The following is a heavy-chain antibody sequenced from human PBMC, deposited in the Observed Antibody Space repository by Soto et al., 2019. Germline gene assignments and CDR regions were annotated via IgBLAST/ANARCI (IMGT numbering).Heavy chain of an antibody. CDR3: AASYGSGYRAFDY. J-gene: IGHJ4*02. V-gene: IGHV1-69*02. CDR2: VNPIVSMS. D-gene: IGHD3-10*01. Sequence: QVQLVQSGAEVKKPGSSVKVSCKASGDTFSFYTINWVRQAPGLGLEWMGRVNPIVSMSNYAQKFQGRVTFTXEXPTNTAYMQLSSLRSEDTAIYYCAASYGSGYRAFDYWGQGALVTVSS. CDR1: GDTFSFYT.